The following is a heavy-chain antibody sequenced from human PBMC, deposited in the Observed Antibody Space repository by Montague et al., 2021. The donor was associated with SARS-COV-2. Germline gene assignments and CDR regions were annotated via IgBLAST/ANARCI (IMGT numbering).Heavy chain of an antibody. CDR3: VRGLFQPEFPAY. V-gene: IGHV4-34*01. CDR1: GGSFSGYY. CDR2: INHSGST. Sequence: SETLSLTCAVYGGSFSGYYWSWIRQPPGKGLECIGEINHSGSTNYNPSLKSRVTISVDTSKNQFSLKLSSVTAADTAVYYCVRGLFQPEFPAYWGQGTLVTVSS. J-gene: IGHJ4*02. D-gene: IGHD2-2*01.